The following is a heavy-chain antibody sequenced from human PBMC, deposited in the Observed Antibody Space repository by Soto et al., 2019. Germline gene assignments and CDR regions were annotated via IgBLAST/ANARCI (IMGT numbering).Heavy chain of an antibody. CDR1: GGSISSYY. J-gene: IGHJ4*02. CDR3: ARAGSWYDRRFDY. D-gene: IGHD6-13*01. Sequence: SETLSLTCTVSGGSISSYYWSWIRQPPGKGLEWIGYIYYSGSTNYNPSLKSRVTISVDTSKNQFSLKLSSVTAADTAVYYCARAGSWYDRRFDYWGQGTLVTVPQ. CDR2: IYYSGST. V-gene: IGHV4-59*08.